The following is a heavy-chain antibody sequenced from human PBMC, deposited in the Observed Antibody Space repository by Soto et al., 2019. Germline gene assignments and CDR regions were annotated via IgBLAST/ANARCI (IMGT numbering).Heavy chain of an antibody. CDR2: IYYSGST. D-gene: IGHD2-15*01. CDR1: GGSISSGGYY. J-gene: IGHJ4*02. CDR3: ARVVVVAAIMYFDY. V-gene: IGHV4-31*03. Sequence: QVQLQESGPGLVKPSQTLSLTCTVSGGSISSGGYYWSWIRQHPGKGLEWIGYIYYSGSTYYNPALQSRVTISVDTSKNQFSLKLSSVTAADTAVYYCARVVVVAAIMYFDYWGQGTLVTVSS.